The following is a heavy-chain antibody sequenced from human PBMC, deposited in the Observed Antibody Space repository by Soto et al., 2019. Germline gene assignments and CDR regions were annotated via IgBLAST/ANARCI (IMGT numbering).Heavy chain of an antibody. CDR2: TKQDGSAK. D-gene: IGHD6-19*01. J-gene: IGHJ4*02. V-gene: IGHV3-7*01. Sequence: EVQLVESGGGLVQPGGSLRLSCAASGFTFSSHWMTWVRQAPGKGLEWVANTKQDGSAKYYVDSVKGRFTISRDNAKNSLYLQMNSLRAEDTAVYYCASWLKTSGWYVLLEGSFDYWGQGTLVTVSS. CDR1: GFTFSSHW. CDR3: ASWLKTSGWYVLLEGSFDY.